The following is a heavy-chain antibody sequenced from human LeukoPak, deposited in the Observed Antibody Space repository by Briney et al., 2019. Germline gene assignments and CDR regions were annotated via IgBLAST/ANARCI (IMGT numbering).Heavy chain of an antibody. CDR3: ARAGVVPAAINRAFDI. CDR2: IYFNGDT. J-gene: IGHJ3*02. CDR1: GGSIRSGDYY. D-gene: IGHD2-2*02. Sequence: SQTLSLTCIVSGGSIRSGDYYWSWIRQPPDRGLEWTGYIYFNGDTYYNASLKSRLSISVDTSKNQFSLKLTSVTAADTAVYYCARAGVVPAAINRAFDIWGQGSVVTVSS. V-gene: IGHV4-30-4*08.